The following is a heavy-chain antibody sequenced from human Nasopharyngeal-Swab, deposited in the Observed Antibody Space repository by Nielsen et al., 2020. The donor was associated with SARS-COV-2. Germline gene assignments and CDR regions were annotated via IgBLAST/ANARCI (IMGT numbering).Heavy chain of an antibody. V-gene: IGHV3-66*01. CDR1: GFTVSSDN. J-gene: IGHJ4*02. Sequence: GESLKISCTAPGFTVSSDNMSWVRQAPGKGPEWDSVVYSGGGTDYAYSVKGRFTITRDNSKNTVYLQMRRLRDEDTAIYYCARDHPPIEVAGTNYFDYWGQGTLVTVSS. D-gene: IGHD6-19*01. CDR2: VYSGGGT. CDR3: ARDHPPIEVAGTNYFDY.